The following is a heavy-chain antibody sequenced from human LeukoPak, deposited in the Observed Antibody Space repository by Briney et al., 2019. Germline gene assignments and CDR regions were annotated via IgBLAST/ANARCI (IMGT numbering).Heavy chain of an antibody. Sequence: GESLKISCKGGGYSFTNYWIVWVRQMPGKGLEWMGVIYYDDSETQYSPSFQGQVTMSGDKSINTAYLQWSSLEASDTAMYYCALPTGYYYDSSGSYFDYWGQGTLVTVSS. CDR3: ALPTGYYYDSSGSYFDY. CDR2: IYYDDSET. J-gene: IGHJ4*02. V-gene: IGHV5-51*01. CDR1: GYSFTNYW. D-gene: IGHD3-22*01.